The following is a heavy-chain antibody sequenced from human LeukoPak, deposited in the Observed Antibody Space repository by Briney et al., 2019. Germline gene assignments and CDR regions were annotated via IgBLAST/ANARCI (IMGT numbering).Heavy chain of an antibody. CDR1: GYTLTELS. V-gene: IGHV1-24*01. J-gene: IGHJ3*02. CDR2: FDPEDGET. Sequence: ASVKVSCKVSGYTLTELSMHWVRQAPGKGLEWMGGFDPEDGETIYAQKFQGRVTMTEDTSTDTAYMELSSLRSEDTAVYYCATSRRRDGYNVDAFDIWGQGTMVTVSS. CDR3: ATSRRRDGYNVDAFDI. D-gene: IGHD5-24*01.